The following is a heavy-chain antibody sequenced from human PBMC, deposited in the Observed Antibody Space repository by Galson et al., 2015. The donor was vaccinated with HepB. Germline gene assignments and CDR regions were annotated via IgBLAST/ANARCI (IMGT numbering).Heavy chain of an antibody. J-gene: IGHJ5*02. Sequence: SVKVSCKASGGTFSNFGITWVRQAPGQGLVWMGRIIPSLDMADSAQKFQGRVTLTAETSTSTVYLELSNLRSEDTAVYYCARDTDAAVDGREGWFDPWGQGTLVTVSS. CDR1: GGTFSNFG. CDR2: IIPSLDMA. D-gene: IGHD6-19*01. CDR3: ARDTDAAVDGREGWFDP. V-gene: IGHV1-69*04.